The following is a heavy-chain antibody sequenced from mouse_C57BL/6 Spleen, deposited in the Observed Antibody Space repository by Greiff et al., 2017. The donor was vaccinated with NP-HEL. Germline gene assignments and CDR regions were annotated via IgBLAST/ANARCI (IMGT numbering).Heavy chain of an antibody. D-gene: IGHD4-1*01. CDR3: AREINWDRYFDV. CDR2: IYPGDGDT. J-gene: IGHJ1*03. Sequence: VKLQESGAELVKPGASVKISCKASGYAFSSYWMNWVKQRPGKGLEWIGQIYPGDGDTNYNGKFKGKATLTADKSSSTAYMQLSSLTSEDSAVYFCAREINWDRYFDVWGTGTTVTVSS. V-gene: IGHV1-80*01. CDR1: GYAFSSYW.